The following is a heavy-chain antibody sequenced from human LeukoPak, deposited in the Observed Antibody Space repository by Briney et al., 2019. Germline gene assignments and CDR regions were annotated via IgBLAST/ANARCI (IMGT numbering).Heavy chain of an antibody. CDR3: ARARRLAPFDY. CDR2: INPSGGST. V-gene: IGHV1-46*01. J-gene: IGHJ4*02. CDR1: GYTFTSYY. D-gene: IGHD6-19*01. Sequence: GASVKVSCKASGYTFTSYYMHWVRQAPGQGLEWMGIINPSGGSTSYAQKFQGRVTITRNTSISTAYMELSSLRSEDTAVYYCARARRLAPFDYWGQGTLVTVSS.